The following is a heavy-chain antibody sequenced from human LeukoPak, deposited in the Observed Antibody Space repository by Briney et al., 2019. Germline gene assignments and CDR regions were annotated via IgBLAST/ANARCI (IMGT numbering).Heavy chain of an antibody. D-gene: IGHD2/OR15-2a*01. J-gene: IGHJ4*02. Sequence: GASVKVSCKASGYTFTGYYMHWVRQAPAQGLEWMGWINPNSGGTNYAQKFQGRVTMTRDTSTSTVYMELSRLRSEDTAVYYCARQKEGYGNYYFDYWGQGTLVTVSS. V-gene: IGHV1-2*02. CDR1: GYTFTGYY. CDR3: ARQKEGYGNYYFDY. CDR2: INPNSGGT.